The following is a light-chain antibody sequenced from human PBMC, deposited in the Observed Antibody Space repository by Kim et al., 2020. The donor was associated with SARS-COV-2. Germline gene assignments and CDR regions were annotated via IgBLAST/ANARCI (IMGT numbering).Light chain of an antibody. CDR2: AAS. CDR3: HQYGNSPPT. Sequence: DIVLTQSPGTLSLSPGERATLSCRASQHVSSNYLAWYQQKPGQAPRLLIYAASRRATGISDRFSGSGSGTDFTLTISRLEPEDFAVFHCHQYGNSPPTFGPGTKLEIK. J-gene: IGKJ1*01. V-gene: IGKV3-20*01. CDR1: QHVSSNY.